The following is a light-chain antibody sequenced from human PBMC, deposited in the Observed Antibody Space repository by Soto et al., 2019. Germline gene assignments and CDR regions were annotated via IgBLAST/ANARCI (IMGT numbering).Light chain of an antibody. J-gene: IGLJ3*02. CDR1: ISNIGSNY. CDR2: RNN. V-gene: IGLV1-47*01. Sequence: QSVLTQPPSASGTPGQRVTISCAGSISNIGSNYVYWYQQFPGMAPKLVIYRNNQRPSGVADRFSASKAGSSASLVISGLRSEDEADYYCASWDDSLKGLFGGGTKVTVL. CDR3: ASWDDSLKGL.